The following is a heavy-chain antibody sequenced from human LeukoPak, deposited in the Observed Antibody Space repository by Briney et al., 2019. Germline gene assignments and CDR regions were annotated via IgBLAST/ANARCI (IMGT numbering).Heavy chain of an antibody. CDR3: AREYYFSHIDG. J-gene: IGHJ6*03. CDR1: GFSFTSYN. CDR2: ISYDGNIK. V-gene: IGHV3-30*03. D-gene: IGHD3-10*01. Sequence: AGGSLRLSCAASGFSFTSYNFHWVRQAPGKGLKWLGFISYDGNIKYEDSVKGRFTISRDNAENSLYLQMNSLRADDTAMYYCAREYYFSHIDGWGEGTTVTVSS.